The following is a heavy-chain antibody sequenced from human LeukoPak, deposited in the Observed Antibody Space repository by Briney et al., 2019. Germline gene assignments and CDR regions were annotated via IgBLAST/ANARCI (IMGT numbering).Heavy chain of an antibody. Sequence: ASVKVSCKASGCTFSSYAISWVRQAPGQGLEWMGVIIPIFGTANYAQKFQGRVTITTDKSTSTAYMELSSLRSEDTAVYYCARSIYYDSSGPGGWFDPWGQGTLVTVSS. D-gene: IGHD3-22*01. CDR2: IIPIFGTA. V-gene: IGHV1-69*05. J-gene: IGHJ5*02. CDR1: GCTFSSYA. CDR3: ARSIYYDSSGPGGWFDP.